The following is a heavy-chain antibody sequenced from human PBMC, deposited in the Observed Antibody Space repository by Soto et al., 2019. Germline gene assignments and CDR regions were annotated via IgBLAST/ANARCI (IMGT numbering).Heavy chain of an antibody. J-gene: IGHJ4*02. V-gene: IGHV3-23*01. Sequence: EVQLLESGGGLVQPGGSLRLSCAASGFTFSSFAMSWVRQAPGKGLEWVSAIGSRGDSTYYADSVKGRFTISRDNTKNTLYLQMNSLRAEDTAVYYCAKDLISGYNSGRPVDSWGQGTLVTVSS. D-gene: IGHD6-19*01. CDR2: IGSRGDST. CDR3: AKDLISGYNSGRPVDS. CDR1: GFTFSSFA.